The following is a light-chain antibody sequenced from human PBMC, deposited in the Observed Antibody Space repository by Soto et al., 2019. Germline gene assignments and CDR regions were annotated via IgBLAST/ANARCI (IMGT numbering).Light chain of an antibody. V-gene: IGLV1-44*01. Sequence: QSVLTQPPSASGTPGQRVTISCSGSSSNIGRNPVNWYQQLPGTAPKLLIYSNNQRPSGVPDRISGSKSGTSASLAISGLQSEDEADYYCATWDDRLNGVVFGGGTKVTVL. CDR2: SNN. J-gene: IGLJ2*01. CDR1: SSNIGRNP. CDR3: ATWDDRLNGVV.